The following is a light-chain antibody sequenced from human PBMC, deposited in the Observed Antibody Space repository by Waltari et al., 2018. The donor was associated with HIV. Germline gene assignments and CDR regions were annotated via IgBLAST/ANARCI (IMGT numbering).Light chain of an antibody. V-gene: IGLV1-47*01. Sequence: QSVMTQPPSASGTPGKRVTISCSGSSSNIGSNYVYWYRQLLGTAPYILIYRSNHRPSGVPDRFSDSKSVTSASLAISGLRSENEADYYCAAWDASLSVWVFGGGTKLTVL. CDR3: AAWDASLSVWV. CDR2: RSN. CDR1: SSNIGSNY. J-gene: IGLJ3*02.